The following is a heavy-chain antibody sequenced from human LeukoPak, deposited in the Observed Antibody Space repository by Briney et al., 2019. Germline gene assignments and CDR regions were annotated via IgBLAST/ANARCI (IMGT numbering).Heavy chain of an antibody. V-gene: IGHV4-59*01. Sequence: SETLSLTYTVSGGSISSYYWSWIRQPPGKGLEWIGYIYYSGSTYYNPSLKSRVTISVDTSKNQFSLKLSSMTTADTAVYYCARDRSSGSGKYYFDYWGQGTLVTVSS. J-gene: IGHJ4*02. CDR3: ARDRSSGSGKYYFDY. CDR2: IYYSGST. D-gene: IGHD6-13*01. CDR1: GGSISSYY.